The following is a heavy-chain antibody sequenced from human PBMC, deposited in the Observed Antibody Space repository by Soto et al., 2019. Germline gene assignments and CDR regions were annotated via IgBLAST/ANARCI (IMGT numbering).Heavy chain of an antibody. J-gene: IGHJ4*02. V-gene: IGHV1-2*04. CDR2: INPNSGGT. CDR1: GYTFTGYY. Sequence: ASVKVSCKASGYTFTGYYMHWVRQAPGQGLEWMGWINPNSGGTNYAQKFQGWVTMTRDTSISTAYMELSRLRSDDTAVYYCARDLNPLHDSSGYYYAGDYFDYWGQGTLVTVSS. D-gene: IGHD3-22*01. CDR3: ARDLNPLHDSSGYYYAGDYFDY.